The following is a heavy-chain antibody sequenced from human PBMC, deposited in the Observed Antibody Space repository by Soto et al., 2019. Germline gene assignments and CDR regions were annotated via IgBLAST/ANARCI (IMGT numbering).Heavy chain of an antibody. D-gene: IGHD2-2*01. Sequence: SETLSLTCAVSGYSISSGYYWGCIRQPPGKGLEWIGSIYHSGSTYYNPSLKSRVTISVDTSKNQFSLKLSSVTAADTAVYYCARGGGYCSSTSCYPYWYFDLWGRGTLVTVSS. CDR3: ARGGGYCSSTSCYPYWYFDL. V-gene: IGHV4-38-2*01. CDR1: GYSISSGYY. CDR2: IYHSGST. J-gene: IGHJ2*01.